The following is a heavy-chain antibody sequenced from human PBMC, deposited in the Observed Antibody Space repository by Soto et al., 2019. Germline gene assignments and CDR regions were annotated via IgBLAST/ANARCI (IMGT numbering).Heavy chain of an antibody. CDR1: GGSISSSHW. J-gene: IGHJ3*02. V-gene: IGHV4-4*02. Sequence: SETLSLTCAVSGGSISSSHWWSWVRQPPGKGLEWIGEIYHSGSTNYNPSLESRVTISVDKSKNQFSLKLSSVTAADTAVYYCARGDCSGGSCYSVDIWGQGTMVTVSS. CDR2: IYHSGST. CDR3: ARGDCSGGSCYSVDI. D-gene: IGHD2-15*01.